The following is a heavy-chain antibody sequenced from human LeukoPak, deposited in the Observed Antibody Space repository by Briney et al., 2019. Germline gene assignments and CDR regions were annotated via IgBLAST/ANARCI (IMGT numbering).Heavy chain of an antibody. CDR2: ITSSGSSM. D-gene: IGHD3-9*01. CDR3: TRDIDDVLTGDDAFDV. J-gene: IGHJ3*01. CDR1: GFTFSGYS. Sequence: PGGSLRLSCTGSGFTFSGYSLNWVRQAPGTGLEWVSSITSSGSSMYYADSVKGRFTISRDNAESSVYLQMNSLRVDDTGLYYCTRDIDDVLTGDDAFDVWGQGTVVTVSS. V-gene: IGHV3-21*03.